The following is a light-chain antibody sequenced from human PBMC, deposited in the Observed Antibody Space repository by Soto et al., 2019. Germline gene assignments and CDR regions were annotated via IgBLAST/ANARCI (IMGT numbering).Light chain of an antibody. CDR3: ATWDDTVKGVV. J-gene: IGLJ2*01. CDR1: SSNVGSST. CDR2: SNA. V-gene: IGLV1-44*01. Sequence: QPVLTQPPSASGTPGQRVTISCSGSSSNVGSSTVNWYQQLPGTAPTLLIYSNAQRPSGVPDRFSGSKSGTSASLAISGLQAEDEADYYCATWDDTVKGVVFGGGTKLTVL.